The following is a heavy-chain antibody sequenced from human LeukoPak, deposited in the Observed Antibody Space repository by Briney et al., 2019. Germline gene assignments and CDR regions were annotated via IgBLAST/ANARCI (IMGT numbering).Heavy chain of an antibody. CDR1: GGSISTYY. D-gene: IGHD1-14*01. Sequence: PSETLSLTCTVSGGSISTYYWSWLRQPPGKRLEWIGYVYYSGNTNYNPSLQSRVTISVDTSKNQFSLNLNSVTAADTALYYCASVGTFAFDIWGQGTMVTVSS. V-gene: IGHV4-59*01. J-gene: IGHJ3*02. CDR2: VYYSGNT. CDR3: ASVGTFAFDI.